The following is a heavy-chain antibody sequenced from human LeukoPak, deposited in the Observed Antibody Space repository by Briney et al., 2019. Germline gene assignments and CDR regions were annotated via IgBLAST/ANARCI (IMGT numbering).Heavy chain of an antibody. Sequence: GGSLRLSCVASGFTFSSYGMHWVRQAPGKGLEWVAVIWYDGSNKYYADSVKGRFTISRDNAKNSLYLQMNSLRAEDTAVYYCARTMATIDFDYWGQGTLVTVSS. CDR3: ARTMATIDFDY. V-gene: IGHV3-33*01. D-gene: IGHD5-12*01. CDR2: IWYDGSNK. CDR1: GFTFSSYG. J-gene: IGHJ4*02.